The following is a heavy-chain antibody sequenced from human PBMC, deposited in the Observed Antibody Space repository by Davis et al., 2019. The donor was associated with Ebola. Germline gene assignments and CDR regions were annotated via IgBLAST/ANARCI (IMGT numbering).Heavy chain of an antibody. CDR1: GYTFSSYG. CDR3: ARDASAGGFDP. V-gene: IGHV1-18*01. D-gene: IGHD3-10*01. J-gene: IGHJ5*02. CDR2: ISPYNGNT. Sequence: ASVKVSCKASGYTFSSYGMSWVRQAPGQGLEWIGWISPYNGNTNYAQNVQGRVTMTTDTSTNTAYMELRSLRSDDTAVYYCARDASAGGFDPWGQGTLVTVSS.